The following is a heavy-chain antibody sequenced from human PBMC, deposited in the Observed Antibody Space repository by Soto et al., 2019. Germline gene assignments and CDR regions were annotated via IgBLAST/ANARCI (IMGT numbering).Heavy chain of an antibody. V-gene: IGHV1-18*01. J-gene: IGHJ4*02. Sequence: QVHLVQSGAEVKKPGASVKVSCKGSGYGFTTYGITWVRQAPGQGLEWMAWISAHNGNTNYAQKLQGRVNVTRDTSTRTAYMELRSLRSDATAVYYCARGRYGDYWGQGALVTVSS. CDR1: GYGFTTYG. CDR3: ARGRYGDY. D-gene: IGHD1-1*01. CDR2: ISAHNGNT.